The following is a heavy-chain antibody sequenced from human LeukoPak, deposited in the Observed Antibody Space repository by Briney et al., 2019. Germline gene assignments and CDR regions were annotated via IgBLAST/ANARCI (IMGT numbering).Heavy chain of an antibody. CDR1: GGSIRSSSHY. CDR3: ARQCLGSDWPYSWFDP. V-gene: IGHV4-39*01. CDR2: IYFSGRT. D-gene: IGHD3-10*02. Sequence: SETLSLTCTVSGGSIRSSSHYWGWIRQPPGKGLEWIGSIYFSGRTYYSPSLKSRVIISVDTSKKQFSLNLSSVTAADTAVYYCARQCLGSDWPYSWFDPWGQGTLVTVSS. J-gene: IGHJ5*02.